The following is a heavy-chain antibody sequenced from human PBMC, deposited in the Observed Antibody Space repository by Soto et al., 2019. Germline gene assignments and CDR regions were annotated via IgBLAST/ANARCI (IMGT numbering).Heavy chain of an antibody. CDR1: GYTFTSYT. V-gene: IGHV1-3*05. J-gene: IGHJ4*02. D-gene: IGHD6-25*01. CDR3: AREGSGITAAGIFDH. CDR2: INAGNGNT. Sequence: QVQLVQSGAEEKKPGVSVKVCCKTSGYTFTSYTMHWVRQAPGQRLEWMGWINAGNGNTKYSQKFQDRVTITRDTSASTAYMDLSGLRSEDTAVYYCAREGSGITAAGIFDHWGQGTLVTVSS.